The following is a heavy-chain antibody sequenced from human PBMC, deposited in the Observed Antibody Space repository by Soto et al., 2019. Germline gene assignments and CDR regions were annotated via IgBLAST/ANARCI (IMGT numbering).Heavy chain of an antibody. CDR3: ARDRIVVVPAAMGL. V-gene: IGHV1-18*01. CDR1: GYTFTNYG. CDR2: ISAYNGNT. D-gene: IGHD2-2*01. J-gene: IGHJ4*02. Sequence: ASVKVSCKASGYTFTNYGISWVRQAPGQGLEWMGWISAYNGNTNYAQKLQGRVTMTTDTSTSTAYMELRSLRSDDTAVYYCARDRIVVVPAAMGLWGQGTLVTVSS.